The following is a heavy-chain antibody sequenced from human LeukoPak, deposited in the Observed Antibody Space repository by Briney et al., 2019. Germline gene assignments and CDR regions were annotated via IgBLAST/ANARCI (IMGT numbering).Heavy chain of an antibody. Sequence: PSQTLSLTCTVSGGSISSYYWSWIRQPPGKGLEWIGYIYYSGSTNYNPSLKSRVTISVDTSKNQFSLKLSSVTAADTAVYYCARHRGSSGPFDYWGQGTLVTVSS. CDR2: IYYSGST. V-gene: IGHV4-59*08. CDR1: GGSISSYY. D-gene: IGHD6-19*01. CDR3: ARHRGSSGPFDY. J-gene: IGHJ4*02.